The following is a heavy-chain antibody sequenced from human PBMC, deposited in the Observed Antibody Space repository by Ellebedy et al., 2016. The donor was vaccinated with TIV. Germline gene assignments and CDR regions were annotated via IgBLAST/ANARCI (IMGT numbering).Heavy chain of an antibody. CDR3: TRDDRFSGTWYSAYFQY. Sequence: ASVKVSCXASGYTLSNYEISWVRQGPGQGLEWMGWVNTHKGNTNYAPKFRGRVTMTIDTSTSTVYMELRSLASDDTAMYYCTRDDRFSGTWYSAYFQYWGQGTLVTVSS. D-gene: IGHD1-26*01. CDR2: VNTHKGNT. CDR1: GYTLSNYE. J-gene: IGHJ1*01. V-gene: IGHV1-18*01.